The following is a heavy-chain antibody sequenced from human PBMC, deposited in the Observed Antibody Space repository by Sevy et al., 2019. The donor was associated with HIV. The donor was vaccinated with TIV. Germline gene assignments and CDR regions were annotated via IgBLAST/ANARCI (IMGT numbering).Heavy chain of an antibody. CDR2: ISKSSSYI. J-gene: IGHJ6*02. Sequence: GGSLRLSCAASGSSFESFAMNWVRQAPGKGLEWVAYISKSSSYIYYADSVKGRFTISGDNAKNSLFLQMNSLGAEDTAIYYCTRGSGIDYYEKGRDLWGQGTTVTVSS. D-gene: IGHD3-10*01. CDR3: TRGSGIDYYEKGRDL. CDR1: GSSFESFA. V-gene: IGHV3-21*04.